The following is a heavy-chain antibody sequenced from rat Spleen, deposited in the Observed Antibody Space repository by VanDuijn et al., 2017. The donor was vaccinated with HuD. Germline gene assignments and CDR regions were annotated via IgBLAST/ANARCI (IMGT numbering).Heavy chain of an antibody. V-gene: IGHV5-7*01. CDR1: GFTFSDYN. CDR3: ARPFGQWAVMDA. D-gene: IGHD1-1*01. J-gene: IGHJ4*01. CDR2: ISYDGSST. Sequence: EVQLVESGGGFVQPGRSLKLSCAASGFTFSDYNMAWVRQAPKKGLEWVATISYDGSSTYYRDSVKGRFTISRDNAKSTLYLQMDSLRSEDTATYYCARPFGQWAVMDAWGQGASVTVSS.